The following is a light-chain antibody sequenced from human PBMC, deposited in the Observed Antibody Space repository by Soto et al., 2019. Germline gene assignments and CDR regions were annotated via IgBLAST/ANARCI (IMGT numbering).Light chain of an antibody. Sequence: QSALTQPRSVSGSPGQSVTFSCTGTSSDVGAYIYVSWYQQHPGKAPKLIIYDVIKRPSGVPDRFSGSKSGNTASLTISGLQAEDEPDYYCCSYAGSYTHVFGTGTKVTV. CDR1: SSDVGAYIY. CDR2: DVI. V-gene: IGLV2-11*01. J-gene: IGLJ1*01. CDR3: CSYAGSYTHV.